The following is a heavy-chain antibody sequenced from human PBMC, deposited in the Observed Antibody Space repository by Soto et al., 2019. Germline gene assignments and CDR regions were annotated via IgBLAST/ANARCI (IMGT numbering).Heavy chain of an antibody. V-gene: IGHV3-30-3*01. CDR1: GFTFSGYA. CDR3: ARDFCAGDCYQDY. Sequence: GGSLRLSCAASGFTFSGYAMHWVRQGPGKGLEWVAVISYDGSNKYYADSVKGRFTISRDNSKNTLYLQMNSLRAEDTAVYFCARDFCAGDCYQDYWGQGTLVTVSS. D-gene: IGHD2-21*02. J-gene: IGHJ4*02. CDR2: ISYDGSNK.